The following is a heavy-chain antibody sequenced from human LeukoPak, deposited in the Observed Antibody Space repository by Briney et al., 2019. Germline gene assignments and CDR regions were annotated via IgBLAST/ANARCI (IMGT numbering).Heavy chain of an antibody. CDR2: INPNSGGT. J-gene: IGHJ3*02. D-gene: IGHD2-21*02. CDR1: GYTLTGYY. V-gene: IGHV1-2*02. CDR3: ARVACGGDCYYDAFDI. Sequence: EASVKVSCKASGYTLTGYYMHWVRQAPGQGLEWMGWINPNSGGTNYAQKFQGRVTMTRDTSISTAYMELSRLRSDDTAVYYCARVACGGDCYYDAFDIWGQGTMVTVSS.